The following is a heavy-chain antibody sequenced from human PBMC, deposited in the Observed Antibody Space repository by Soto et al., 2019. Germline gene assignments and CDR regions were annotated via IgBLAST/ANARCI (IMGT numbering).Heavy chain of an antibody. Sequence: SETLSLTCAVYGGSFSGYYWSWIRQPPGKGLEWIGEINHSGSTNYNPSLKSRVTISVDTSKNQFSLKLSSVTAADTAVYYCARVRRSSTSCYRCTYFDYWGQGTLVTVSS. CDR3: ARVRRSSTSCYRCTYFDY. J-gene: IGHJ4*02. D-gene: IGHD2-2*01. CDR2: INHSGST. CDR1: GGSFSGYY. V-gene: IGHV4-34*01.